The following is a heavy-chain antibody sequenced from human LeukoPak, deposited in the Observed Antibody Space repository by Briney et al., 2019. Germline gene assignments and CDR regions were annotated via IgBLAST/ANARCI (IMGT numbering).Heavy chain of an antibody. Sequence: GESLKISCKGSGYSFISYWIGWVRQMPGKGLEWMGIIYPGDSDTRYSPSFQGQVTISADKSISTAYLQWSSLKASDTAIYYCARHIDGYRYYFYYMDVWGKGTTVTVSS. D-gene: IGHD5-12*01. CDR3: ARHIDGYRYYFYYMDV. V-gene: IGHV5-51*01. CDR1: GYSFISYW. CDR2: IYPGDSDT. J-gene: IGHJ6*03.